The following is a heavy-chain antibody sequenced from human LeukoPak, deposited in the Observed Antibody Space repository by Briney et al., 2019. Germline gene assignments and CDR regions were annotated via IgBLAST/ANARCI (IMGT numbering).Heavy chain of an antibody. Sequence: SEALSLTCSVSGGSTGSDYWSWIRQPPGKGLEWIAYVYYSGVTSYNPSLKSRVAISIDTSKNQFSLNLTSVTAADTAVYYCARLSLHCSGGSCYRGAFDSWGQGTLVTVSS. D-gene: IGHD2-15*01. V-gene: IGHV4-59*08. CDR3: ARLSLHCSGGSCYRGAFDS. J-gene: IGHJ4*02. CDR2: VYYSGVT. CDR1: GGSTGSDY.